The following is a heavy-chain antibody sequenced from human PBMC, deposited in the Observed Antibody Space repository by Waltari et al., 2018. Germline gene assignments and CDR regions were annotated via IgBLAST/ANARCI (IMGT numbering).Heavy chain of an antibody. J-gene: IGHJ3*02. V-gene: IGHV4-59*01. CDR3: ARLAGYDAFDI. D-gene: IGHD3-10*01. Sequence: QVQLQESGPGLVKPSATLSLTCTVSGGSISSYYWRWIRQPPGKGLEWIGYIYYSGSTNYNPSLKSRVTISVDTSKTQFSLKLSSVTAADTAVYYCARLAGYDAFDIWGQGTMVTVSS. CDR2: IYYSGST. CDR1: GGSISSYY.